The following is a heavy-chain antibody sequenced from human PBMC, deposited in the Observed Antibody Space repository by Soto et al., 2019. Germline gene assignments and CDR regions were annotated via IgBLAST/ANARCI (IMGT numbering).Heavy chain of an antibody. D-gene: IGHD4-17*01. J-gene: IGHJ1*01. CDR3: AHATGDYSYFQH. CDR1: GFSLSTSGVG. Sequence: QITLKESGPPLVKPTQTLTLTCTFSGFSLSTSGVGVGWIRQPPGKALEWLALIYWDDDKRYSPSLKSRLTITKDTSKNQVVLTMTNMDPVDTATYYCAHATGDYSYFQHWGQGTLVTVSS. CDR2: IYWDDDK. V-gene: IGHV2-5*02.